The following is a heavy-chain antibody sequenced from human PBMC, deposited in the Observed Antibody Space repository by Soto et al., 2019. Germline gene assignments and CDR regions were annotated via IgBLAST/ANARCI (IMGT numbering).Heavy chain of an antibody. Sequence: QVQLQQWGAGLLKPSETLSLTCGVSGGSFNENYWSWVRQSPGKGLVWIGEIKHTGNTNYNPSFRSRVTISVDTSKNQFSLNLTSVTAADTAVYFCASLFDNGCFNDWGQGTLVTVSS. CDR3: ASLFDNGCFND. V-gene: IGHV4-34*01. CDR2: IKHTGNT. CDR1: GGSFNENY. D-gene: IGHD2-21*01. J-gene: IGHJ4*02.